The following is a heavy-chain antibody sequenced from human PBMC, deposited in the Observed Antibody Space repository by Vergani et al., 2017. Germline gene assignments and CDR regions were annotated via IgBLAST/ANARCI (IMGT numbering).Heavy chain of an antibody. CDR1: GFALNRHA. V-gene: IGHV3-30-3*01. J-gene: IGHJ4*02. Sequence: QVQLVESGGGVVQPGTSLRLSCVVSGFALNRHAMYWVRQAPGKGLEWVVGISFDGTNEYYPDLVKGRFTISRDIAKNTLYLQVRSLRLEDTGVYHCVGDRGLWGGGRCYTEAWDYWGQGTPVTVSS. D-gene: IGHD2-2*02. CDR3: VGDRGLWGGGRCYTEAWDY. CDR2: ISFDGTNE.